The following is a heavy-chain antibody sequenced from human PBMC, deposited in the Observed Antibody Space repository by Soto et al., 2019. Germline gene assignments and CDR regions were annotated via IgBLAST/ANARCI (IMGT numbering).Heavy chain of an antibody. J-gene: IGHJ5*02. V-gene: IGHV1-18*01. CDR2: ISAYNGNT. D-gene: IGHD2-15*01. CDR3: ARVNPPYCSGGSCYGGAWFDP. Sequence: QVRLVQSGAEVKKPGASVKVSCKASGYTFTSYGISWVRQAPGQGLEWMGWISAYNGNTNYAQKLQGRVTMTTDTSTSTAYMELRSLRSDDTAVYYCARVNPPYCSGGSCYGGAWFDPWGQGTLVTVSS. CDR1: GYTFTSYG.